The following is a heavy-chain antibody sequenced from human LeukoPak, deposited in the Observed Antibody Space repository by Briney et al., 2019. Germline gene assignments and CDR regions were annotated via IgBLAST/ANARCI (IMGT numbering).Heavy chain of an antibody. CDR2: ISGSGGST. Sequence: PGGTLRLSCAASGFTFSGYGMSWVRQAPGKGLKWVSAISGSGGSTYYADSVKGRITISRDNSKNTLYLQMSSLRAEDTAVYYCAKGVGYCSGGSCQQFDYWGQGTLVTVSS. D-gene: IGHD2-15*01. V-gene: IGHV3-23*01. CDR1: GFTFSGYG. CDR3: AKGVGYCSGGSCQQFDY. J-gene: IGHJ4*02.